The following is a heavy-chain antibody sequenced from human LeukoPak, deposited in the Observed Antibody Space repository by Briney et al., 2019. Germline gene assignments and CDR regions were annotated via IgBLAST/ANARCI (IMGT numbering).Heavy chain of an antibody. V-gene: IGHV3-30*04. J-gene: IGHJ2*01. Sequence: PGGSLRLSCAATGLTFSTHPFHWVRQAPGKGLEWVAAISSSGVLTYHGDSVKGRFTISRDNSMNTLFLQMNGLRPEDTSIYYCARSTTPGRWFFDLWGRGTLVTVSS. CDR1: GLTFSTHP. D-gene: IGHD1-1*01. CDR3: ARSTTPGRWFFDL. CDR2: ISSSGVLT.